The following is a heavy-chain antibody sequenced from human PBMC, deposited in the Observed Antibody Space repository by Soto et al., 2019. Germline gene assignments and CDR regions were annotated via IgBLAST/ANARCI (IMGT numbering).Heavy chain of an antibody. Sequence: SETLSLTCTVSGASMSNYYGSWIRQPPGKGLEWIGYMHYSGSSNYNSSLKSRVTISVDTSKNQISLKLTSVTAADTAVYYCVRSGHTFGGVIWGQGTLVTVSS. CDR2: MHYSGSS. CDR1: GASMSNYY. J-gene: IGHJ4*02. D-gene: IGHD3-16*01. V-gene: IGHV4-59*01. CDR3: VRSGHTFGGVI.